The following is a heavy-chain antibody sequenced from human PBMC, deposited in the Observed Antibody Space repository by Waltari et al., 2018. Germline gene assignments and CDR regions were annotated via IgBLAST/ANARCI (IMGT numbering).Heavy chain of an antibody. CDR1: GASIGGSNYY. D-gene: IGHD6-19*01. CDR2: ISYSGTT. Sequence: QLQLQESGPGLVKPSEALSLPCPVSGASIGGSNYYWGWIRQPPGQGLEWIGSISYSGTTYCNPSLKSRVTMSVDTSKNQFSLNLSSVTAADTAVFYCVRPGSSVGWYYFDYWGQGTLVTVSS. V-gene: IGHV4-39*01. J-gene: IGHJ4*02. CDR3: VRPGSSVGWYYFDY.